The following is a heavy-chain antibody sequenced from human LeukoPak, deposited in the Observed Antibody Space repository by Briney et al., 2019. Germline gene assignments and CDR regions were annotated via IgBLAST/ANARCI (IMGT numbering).Heavy chain of an antibody. CDR3: AKDKVWFGEFLSGMDV. CDR2: ISWNSGRM. Sequence: PGGSLRLSCAASGFTFDDYAMHWVRQVPGKGLEWVSGISWNSGRMAYADSVKGRFTISRDNAKNSLYLQMNSLRSEDTALYYCAKDKVWFGEFLSGMDVWGQGTTVIVSS. J-gene: IGHJ6*02. V-gene: IGHV3-9*01. CDR1: GFTFDDYA. D-gene: IGHD3-10*01.